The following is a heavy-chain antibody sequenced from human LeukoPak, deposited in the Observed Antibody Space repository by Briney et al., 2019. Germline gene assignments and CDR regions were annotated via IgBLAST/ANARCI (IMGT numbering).Heavy chain of an antibody. CDR3: ARGATTVVRHFNAEDFDY. V-gene: IGHV1-46*01. CDR1: GGTFSIYA. J-gene: IGHJ4*02. Sequence: EASVKVSCKASGGTFSIYAISWVRQAPGQGLEWMGIINPSGGSTSYAQKFQGRVTMTRDTSTSTVYMELSSLRSEDTAVYYCARGATTVVRHFNAEDFDYWGQGPLVTVSS. CDR2: INPSGGST. D-gene: IGHD4-23*01.